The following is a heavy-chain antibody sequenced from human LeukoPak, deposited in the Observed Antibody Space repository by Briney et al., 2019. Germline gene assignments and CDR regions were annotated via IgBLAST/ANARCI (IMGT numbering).Heavy chain of an antibody. J-gene: IGHJ4*02. CDR3: ARDLKAVGATDY. CDR1: GFTFSSYA. V-gene: IGHV3-48*04. CDR2: ISGSSGII. D-gene: IGHD1-26*01. Sequence: PGGSLRLSCAASGFTFSSYAMSWVRQAPGKGLEWVSYISGSSGIIDYADSVKGRFTISRDNAKNSLYLQMNSLRAEDTAVYYCARDLKAVGATDYWGQGTLVTVSS.